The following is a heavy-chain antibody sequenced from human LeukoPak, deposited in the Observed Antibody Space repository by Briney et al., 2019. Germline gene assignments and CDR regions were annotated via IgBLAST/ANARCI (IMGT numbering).Heavy chain of an antibody. D-gene: IGHD3-22*01. CDR2: INTYNGNT. CDR3: ARTHPGYYDSSGYYVPGAFDI. CDR1: GYTFINYV. V-gene: IGHV1-18*01. J-gene: IGHJ3*02. Sequence: ASVKVSCTASGYTFINYVVSWVRQAPGQGPEWMGWINTYNGNTNSAQRLQDRVTMTTDTSTSTAYMELRSLRSDDTAVYYCARTHPGYYDSSGYYVPGAFDIWGQGTKVTVSS.